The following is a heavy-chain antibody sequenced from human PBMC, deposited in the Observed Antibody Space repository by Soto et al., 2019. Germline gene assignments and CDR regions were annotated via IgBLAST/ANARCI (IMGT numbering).Heavy chain of an antibody. CDR3: ARGSTSFDY. CDR2: IIEDGSQK. J-gene: IGHJ4*02. V-gene: IGHV3-7*01. Sequence: GGSLRLSCSGFTFNTYWMSWVRQAPGKGLEWVANIIEDGSQKNYVDSVRGRFTISRDNAKNSLYLQMNRLRAEDTAVYYCARGSTSFDYWGQGTLVTVSS. CDR1: GFTFNTYW. D-gene: IGHD2-2*01.